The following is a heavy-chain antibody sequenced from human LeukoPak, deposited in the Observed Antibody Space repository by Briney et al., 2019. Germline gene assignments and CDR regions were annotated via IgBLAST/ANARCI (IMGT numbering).Heavy chain of an antibody. CDR2: IYYSGST. CDR1: GGSISSGGYC. Sequence: PSETLSLTCTVSGGSISSGGYCWSWIRQHPGTGLEWIGYIYYSGSTYYNPSLKSRVTISVDTSKNQFSLKLSSVTAADTAVYYCARSGSIQAHRRVVPAVYYGMDVWGQGTTVTVSS. D-gene: IGHD2-2*01. V-gene: IGHV4-31*03. J-gene: IGHJ6*02. CDR3: ARSGSIQAHRRVVPAVYYGMDV.